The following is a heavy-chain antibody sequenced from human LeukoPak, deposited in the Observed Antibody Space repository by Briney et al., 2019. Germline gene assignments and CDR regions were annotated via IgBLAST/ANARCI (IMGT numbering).Heavy chain of an antibody. Sequence: LSLTCAVYGVSFSGYYWSWIRQAPGKGLEWVAVISYDGSNKYYADSVKGRFTISRDNSKNTLYLQMNSLRAEDTAVYYCAREYRDYDILTGYYSLDAFDIWGQGTMVTVSS. V-gene: IGHV3-30-3*01. CDR1: GVSFSGYY. D-gene: IGHD3-9*01. J-gene: IGHJ3*02. CDR2: ISYDGSNK. CDR3: AREYRDYDILTGYYSLDAFDI.